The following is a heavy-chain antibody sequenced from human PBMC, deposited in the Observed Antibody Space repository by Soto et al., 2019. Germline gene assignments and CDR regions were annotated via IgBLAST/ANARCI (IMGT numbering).Heavy chain of an antibody. CDR1: GLTFSNFA. Sequence: GGSLRLSCAASGLTFSNFAMNWVRQAPGKGLEWVSNISDSGGSTYYADSVKGRFTISRDNSKNTLYLQMNSLRGRDTAIYYCVKEGSGWYSRGCFDFWGRGTMVTVS. V-gene: IGHV3-23*01. D-gene: IGHD6-19*01. CDR2: ISDSGGST. CDR3: VKEGSGWYSRGCFDF. J-gene: IGHJ3*01.